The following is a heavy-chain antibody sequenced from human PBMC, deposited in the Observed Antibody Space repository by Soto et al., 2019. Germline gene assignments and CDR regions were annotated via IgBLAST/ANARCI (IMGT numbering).Heavy chain of an antibody. Sequence: QVQLVQSGAEVKKPGSSVKVSCKASGGTFSSYAISWVRQAPGQGLEWMGGIIPIFGTANYAQKFQGRVTITADESTSRAYMEVSSLRAEDTAVYYCARSEFGEQRPGPNKHNNYYYGMDVWGQGTTVTVSS. V-gene: IGHV1-69*01. J-gene: IGHJ6*02. CDR2: IIPIFGTA. CDR1: GGTFSSYA. CDR3: ARSEFGEQRPGPNKHNNYYYGMDV. D-gene: IGHD3-10*01.